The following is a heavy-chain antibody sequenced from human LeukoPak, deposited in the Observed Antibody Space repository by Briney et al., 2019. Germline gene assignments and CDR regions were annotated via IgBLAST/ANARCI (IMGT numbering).Heavy chain of an antibody. CDR2: IIPILGIA. V-gene: IGHV1-69*04. J-gene: IGHJ4*02. CDR1: GGTFSSYA. CDR3: ARISTARYGSGSYSHDY. D-gene: IGHD3-10*01. Sequence: SVKVSCKASGGTFSSYAISWVRQAPGQGLEWMGRIIPILGIANYAQKFQGRVTITADKSTSTAYMELSSLRSEDTAVYYCARISTARYGSGSYSHDYWGQGTLVTVSS.